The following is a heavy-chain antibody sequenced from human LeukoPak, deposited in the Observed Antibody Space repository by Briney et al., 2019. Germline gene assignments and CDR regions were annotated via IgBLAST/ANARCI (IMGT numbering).Heavy chain of an antibody. CDR2: IKPEGSEK. V-gene: IGHV3-7*01. Sequence: GGSMRLSCAASGFTFSSYWLSWLRQAPGRGVEGVANIKPEGSEKSYVDSVKGRFTISRDNAKNSLYLQMKSLRAEDTAVYYCARGRDYAYPTLDYWGQGTLVTVSS. J-gene: IGHJ4*02. CDR1: GFTFSSYW. D-gene: IGHD4-17*01. CDR3: ARGRDYAYPTLDY.